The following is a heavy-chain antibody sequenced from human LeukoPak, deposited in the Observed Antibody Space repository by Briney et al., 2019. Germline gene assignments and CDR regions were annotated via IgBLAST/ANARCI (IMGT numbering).Heavy chain of an antibody. D-gene: IGHD2-21*01. CDR1: GFTFSGSV. Sequence: GGCLKLSCAAPGFTFSGSVMHWVRQASGKGLEWVGQIGSKADNYATAYAASVKGRFTISRDDSKNTAYLQVNSLKTEDTAVYFCTPLVPGHVAFDYWGQGTLVTVSS. V-gene: IGHV3-73*01. J-gene: IGHJ4*02. CDR3: TPLVPGHVAFDY. CDR2: IGSKADNYAT.